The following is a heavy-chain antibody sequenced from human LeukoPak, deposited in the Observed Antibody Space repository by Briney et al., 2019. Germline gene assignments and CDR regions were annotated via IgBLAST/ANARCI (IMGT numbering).Heavy chain of an antibody. CDR1: GGSFSGYY. D-gene: IGHD3-22*01. V-gene: IGHV3-11*01. CDR3: ARDKAWSSSGYYDY. CDR2: ISSSGSTI. Sequence: LSLTCAVYGGSFSGYYWSWIRQAPGKGLEWVSYISSSGSTIYYADSVKGRFTISRDNAKNSLYLQMNSLRAEDTAVYYCARDKAWSSSGYYDYWGQGTLVTVSS. J-gene: IGHJ4*02.